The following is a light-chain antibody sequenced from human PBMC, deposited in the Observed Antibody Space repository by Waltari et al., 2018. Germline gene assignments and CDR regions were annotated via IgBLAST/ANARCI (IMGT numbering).Light chain of an antibody. Sequence: DIQMPQSPSSLSASVGDRVTITCRARQGISNSLAWYQQKPGTAPKLLLYAASKLESGVPSRFSGSGSGTDYTLTISSLQPEDFATYYCQQSYSNPPWTFGQGTKVEIK. CDR1: QGISNS. J-gene: IGKJ1*01. CDR3: QQSYSNPPWT. CDR2: AAS. V-gene: IGKV1-NL1*01.